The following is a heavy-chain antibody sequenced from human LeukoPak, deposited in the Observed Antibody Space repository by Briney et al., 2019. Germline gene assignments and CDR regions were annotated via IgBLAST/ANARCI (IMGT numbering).Heavy chain of an antibody. D-gene: IGHD2-21*01. CDR1: GFTFDDYA. Sequence: GGSLRLSCAASGFTFDDYAMHWVRQAPGKGLEWVSGISWNSGSIGYADSVKGRFTISRDNAKNSLYLQMNSLRAEDTAVYYCAREVRGGDYDYWGQGTLVTVSS. CDR2: ISWNSGSI. CDR3: AREVRGGDYDY. J-gene: IGHJ4*02. V-gene: IGHV3-9*01.